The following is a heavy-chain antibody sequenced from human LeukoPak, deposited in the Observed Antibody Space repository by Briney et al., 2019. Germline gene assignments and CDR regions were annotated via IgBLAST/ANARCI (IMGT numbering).Heavy chain of an antibody. CDR2: ISGSGGST. CDR3: AMAYDFWSGSLT. CDR1: GFTFSSYA. V-gene: IGHV3-23*01. J-gene: IGHJ5*02. D-gene: IGHD3-3*01. Sequence: GGSLRLSCAASGFTFSSYAMSWVRQAPGKGLEWVSAISGSGGSTYYADYVKGRFTISRDNAKNTLYLQMNSLRAEDTAVYYCAMAYDFWSGSLTWGQGTLVTVSS.